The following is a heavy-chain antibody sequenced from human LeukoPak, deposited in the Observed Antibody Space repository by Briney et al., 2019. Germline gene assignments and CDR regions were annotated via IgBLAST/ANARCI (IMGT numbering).Heavy chain of an antibody. CDR1: GGSFSGYY. CDR3: ATSGWNGGGGFDS. J-gene: IGHJ5*01. CDR2: VSHSGTT. D-gene: IGHD2-8*01. V-gene: IGHV4-34*01. Sequence: SETLSLTCDVSGGSFSGYYWSWIRQPPGKGLEWIGEVSHSGTTNYNPSLKSRVSMSVGASSTQFSLIMTSVTAADTAVYYCATSGWNGGGGFDSWGQGTLVIVSS.